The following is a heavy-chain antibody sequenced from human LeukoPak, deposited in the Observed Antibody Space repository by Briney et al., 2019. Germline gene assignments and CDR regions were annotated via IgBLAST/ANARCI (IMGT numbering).Heavy chain of an antibody. J-gene: IGHJ4*02. CDR1: GFTFSSYS. CDR2: ISSSSSYI. Sequence: GGSLRLSCAASGFTFSSYSMNWVRQAPGKGLEWVSSISSSSSYIYYADSVKGRFTISRDNSKNTLYLQMNSLRAEDTALYYCAKDGRGGYSYGSYFDYWGQGILVTVSS. D-gene: IGHD5-18*01. CDR3: AKDGRGGYSYGSYFDY. V-gene: IGHV3-21*04.